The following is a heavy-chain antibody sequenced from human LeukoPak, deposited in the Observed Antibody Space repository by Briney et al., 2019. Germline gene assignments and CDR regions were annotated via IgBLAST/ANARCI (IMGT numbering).Heavy chain of an antibody. CDR3: ASHTGIFVGATVYIDAFDI. D-gene: IGHD1-26*01. J-gene: IGHJ3*02. CDR1: GYTFTGYY. Sequence: ASVKVSCKASGYTFTGYYMHWVRQAPGQGLEWMGWINPNSGGTNYAQKFQGRVTMTRDTSISTAYMELSRLRSDDTAVYYCASHTGIFVGATVYIDAFDIWGQGTMVTVSS. CDR2: INPNSGGT. V-gene: IGHV1-2*02.